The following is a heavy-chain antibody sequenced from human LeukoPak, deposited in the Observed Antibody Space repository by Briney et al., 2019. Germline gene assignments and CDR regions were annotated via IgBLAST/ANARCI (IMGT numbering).Heavy chain of an antibody. Sequence: ASVKVSCKASGYPFTTYYIQWVRQAPEQGLEWMELINPSGGDTSYAQKFQGRVTMTRDTSTTTVYMELSSLRSEDTAVYYCARYLAWFYPWGQGTLVTVSS. V-gene: IGHV1-46*01. J-gene: IGHJ5*02. CDR1: GYPFTTYY. CDR3: ARYLAWFYP. CDR2: INPSGGDT.